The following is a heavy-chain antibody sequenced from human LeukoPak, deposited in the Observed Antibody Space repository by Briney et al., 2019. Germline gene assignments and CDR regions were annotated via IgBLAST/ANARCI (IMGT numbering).Heavy chain of an antibody. CDR2: IYYSGST. CDR3: ARDLRDCSSTSCYNWFDP. D-gene: IGHD2-2*01. Sequence: SETLSLTCTVSGGSISSGGYYWSWIRQHPGKGLEWIGYIYYSGSTYYNPSLKSRVTISVDTSKNQFSLKLSSVTAADTAVYYCARDLRDCSSTSCYNWFDPWGQGTLVTVSS. V-gene: IGHV4-31*03. J-gene: IGHJ5*02. CDR1: GGSISSGGYY.